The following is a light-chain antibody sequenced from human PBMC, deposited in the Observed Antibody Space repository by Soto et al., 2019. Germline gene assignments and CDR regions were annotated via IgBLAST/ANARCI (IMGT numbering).Light chain of an antibody. J-gene: IGKJ4*01. V-gene: IGKV1-5*03. CDR3: QQYGSYPMT. CDR2: KAS. Sequence: DSQMTQYPSTLSASVGDRVTITCRASQSISSWLAWYQQKPGKAPKLLISKASTLHSGVPPRFSGSGSGTEFTLIISSLQPDDFATYYCQQYGSYPMTFGGGTKVDIK. CDR1: QSISSW.